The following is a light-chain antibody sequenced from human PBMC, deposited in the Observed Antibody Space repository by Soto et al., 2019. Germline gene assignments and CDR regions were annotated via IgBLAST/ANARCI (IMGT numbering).Light chain of an antibody. V-gene: IGLV3-21*02. Sequence: SYELTQTPSVSVAPGQTARITCGGHNIESKSVHWYQQKPGQAPVLVVYDDSDRPSGIPERFSGSNSGNTATLIISTAEAGDEADYYCQVWDSDNNPFYVFGAGTKFTVL. CDR2: DDS. J-gene: IGLJ1*01. CDR3: QVWDSDNNPFYV. CDR1: NIESKS.